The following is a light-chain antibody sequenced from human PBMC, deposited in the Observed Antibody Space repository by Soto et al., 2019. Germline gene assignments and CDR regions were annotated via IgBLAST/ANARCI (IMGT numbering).Light chain of an antibody. J-gene: IGKJ2*01. V-gene: IGKV3-20*01. CDR3: QQYSSLPHT. CDR1: QTVTSGY. Sequence: EMVLTQSPGTLSLSPGERATLSCRASQTVTSGYLAWYQQRPGQAPRLLIYGTRRAPGIPDRFSGSGSGTDFTLTISRLEPEDFVVYYCQQYSSLPHTFGQGTKVDIK. CDR2: GT.